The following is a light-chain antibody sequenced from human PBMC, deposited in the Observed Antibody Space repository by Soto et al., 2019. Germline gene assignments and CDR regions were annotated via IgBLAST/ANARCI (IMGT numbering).Light chain of an antibody. CDR2: AAS. V-gene: IGKV1-39*01. Sequence: DIQMTQSPSSLSASVGDRVSITCRASQTIDTYLSWYQQKTGRAPKLLIYAASSLQSGVPSRFSGSGSGTDFTLTSTGLQPEDFATYFCQQGYTTPLTFGPGTRVDMK. CDR1: QTIDTY. J-gene: IGKJ3*01. CDR3: QQGYTTPLT.